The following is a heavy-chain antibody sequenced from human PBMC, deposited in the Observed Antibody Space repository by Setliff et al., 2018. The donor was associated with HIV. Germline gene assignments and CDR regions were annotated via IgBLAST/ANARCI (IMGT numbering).Heavy chain of an antibody. CDR1: GYAFRDYY. J-gene: IGHJ4*02. Sequence: ASVKVSCKASGYAFRDYYINWVQQAPGKGLEWMGRVDPKDGETMYAQKFQGRVTTTADRSTNTAYMDLSSLSSDDTALYFCATFDYNLLTGCPCWGQGTLVTVAS. CDR3: ATFDYNLLTGCPC. V-gene: IGHV1-69-2*01. CDR2: VDPKDGET. D-gene: IGHD3-9*01.